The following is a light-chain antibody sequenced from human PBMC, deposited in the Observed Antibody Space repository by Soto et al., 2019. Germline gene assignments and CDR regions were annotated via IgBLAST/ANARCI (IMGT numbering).Light chain of an antibody. J-gene: IGKJ1*01. CDR3: QKYNSAHPT. Sequence: DIQMTQSPSSLSASVGDRVTITCRASQAISNYLAWYQQKPGKVPKLLIYAASTLQSGVPSRFSGSGSGTAFTLTIISLQPADVATSYCQKYNSAHPTFGQGTKVEIK. CDR1: QAISNY. V-gene: IGKV1-27*01. CDR2: AAS.